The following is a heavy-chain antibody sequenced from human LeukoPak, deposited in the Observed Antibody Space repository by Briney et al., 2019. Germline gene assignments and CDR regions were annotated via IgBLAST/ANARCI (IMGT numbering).Heavy chain of an antibody. CDR1: GFTFSSYE. D-gene: IGHD3-22*01. V-gene: IGHV3-48*03. CDR3: ARDLAPYYYDSSGYSDY. J-gene: IGHJ4*02. Sequence: GGSLRLSCAASGFTFSSYEMNWVRRAPGKGLEWVSYISSSGSTIYYADSVKGRFTISRDNAKNSLYLQMNSLRAEDTAVYYCARDLAPYYYDSSGYSDYWGQGTLVTVSS. CDR2: ISSSGSTI.